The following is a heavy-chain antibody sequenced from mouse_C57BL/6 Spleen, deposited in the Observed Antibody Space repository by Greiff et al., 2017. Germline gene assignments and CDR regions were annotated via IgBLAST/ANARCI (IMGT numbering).Heavy chain of an antibody. D-gene: IGHD4-1*02. Sequence: QVQLQQSGAELMKPGASVKLSCKATGYTFTGYWIDWVKQRPGHGLEWIGEILPGSGSTNYNEKFKGKATFTADTSSNTAYMHLSSLTTEDSASYDFARRACNWAVGDYWGQGTTLTVSS. CDR2: ILPGSGST. V-gene: IGHV1-9*01. J-gene: IGHJ2*01. CDR1: GYTFTGYW. CDR3: ARRACNWAVGDY.